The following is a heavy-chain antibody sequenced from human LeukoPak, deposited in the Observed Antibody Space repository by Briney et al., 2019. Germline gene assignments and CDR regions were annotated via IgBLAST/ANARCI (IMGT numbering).Heavy chain of an antibody. J-gene: IGHJ5*02. CDR1: GFTFDDYA. Sequence: GGSLRLSCAASGFTFDDYAMTWVRQAPGRGLGWVSRIDWSGGGTTYADSVKGRFTISRDNAKNSLYLQMNSLRAEDTALYYCATDLYAGTVNWFDPRGQGTLVTVSS. V-gene: IGHV3-20*04. CDR3: ATDLYAGTVNWFDP. CDR2: IDWSGGGT. D-gene: IGHD6-13*01.